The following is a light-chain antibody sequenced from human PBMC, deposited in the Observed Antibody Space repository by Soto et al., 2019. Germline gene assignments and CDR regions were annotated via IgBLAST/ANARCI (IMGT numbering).Light chain of an antibody. CDR1: QSISSW. Sequence: DIQMTQSPSTLSASVGDRVTITCRASQSISSWLAWDQQKSGKAPKLLIYDASSLESGVPSRFSGSGSGTEFTLTISSLQPDDFATYYCQQYNSYSRTFGQGTKLEIK. CDR3: QQYNSYSRT. J-gene: IGKJ2*02. CDR2: DAS. V-gene: IGKV1-5*01.